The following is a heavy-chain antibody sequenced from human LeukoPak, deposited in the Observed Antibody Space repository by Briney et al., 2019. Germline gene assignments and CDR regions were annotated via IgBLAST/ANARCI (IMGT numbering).Heavy chain of an antibody. Sequence: SETLSLTCTVSGGSISSYYWSWIRQPPGKGLEWIGYIYYSGSTNYSPSLKSRVTISVDTSKNQFPLKLSSVTAADTAVYYCARETGRYYFDYWGQGTLVTVSS. J-gene: IGHJ4*02. D-gene: IGHD1-14*01. CDR2: IYYSGST. CDR1: GGSISSYY. CDR3: ARETGRYYFDY. V-gene: IGHV4-59*12.